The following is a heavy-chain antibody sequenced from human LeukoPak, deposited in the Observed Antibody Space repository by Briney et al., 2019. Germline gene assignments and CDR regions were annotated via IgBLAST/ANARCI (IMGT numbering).Heavy chain of an antibody. CDR2: IKRDGSEK. V-gene: IGHV3-7*01. CDR3: ARPPNIAAAGQD. CDR1: GFTFSGYW. J-gene: IGHJ4*02. Sequence: GGSLRLSCAASGFTFSGYWMTWVRQAPGKGLEWVANIKRDGSEKYYMDSVKGRFTISRDNARNLLYLQMNSLRAEDTAIYYCARPPNIAAAGQDWGQGTLVTVSS. D-gene: IGHD6-13*01.